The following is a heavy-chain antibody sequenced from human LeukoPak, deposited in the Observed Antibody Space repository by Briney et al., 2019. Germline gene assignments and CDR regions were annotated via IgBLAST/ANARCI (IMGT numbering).Heavy chain of an antibody. D-gene: IGHD3-22*01. CDR2: INHSGST. Sequence: PSETLSLTCAVSGGSISSSNWWSWVRQPPGKGLEWIGEINHSGSTNYNPSLKSRVIISVDTSKNQFSLNLRSVAAADTAIYFCARGVNVMTDRSPFIQHWGQGTLVTVSS. CDR1: GGSISSSNW. J-gene: IGHJ1*01. V-gene: IGHV4-4*02. CDR3: ARGVNVMTDRSPFIQH.